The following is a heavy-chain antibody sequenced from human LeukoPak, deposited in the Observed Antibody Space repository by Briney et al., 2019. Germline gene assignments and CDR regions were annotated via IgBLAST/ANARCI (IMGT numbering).Heavy chain of an antibody. D-gene: IGHD1-26*01. J-gene: IGHJ6*02. CDR2: ISSNGGST. Sequence: GGSLRLSCSASGFTFSRYAMHWVRQAPGKGLEYVSAISSNGGSTYYADSVKGRFTISRDNSKNTLYLQMSSLRAEDTAVYYCTTGIVGATNYYYYGMDVWGQGTTVTVSS. CDR3: TTGIVGATNYYYYGMDV. V-gene: IGHV3-64D*06. CDR1: GFTFSRYA.